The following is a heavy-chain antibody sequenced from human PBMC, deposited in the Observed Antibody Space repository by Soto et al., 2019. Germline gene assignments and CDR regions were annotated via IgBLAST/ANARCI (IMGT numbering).Heavy chain of an antibody. Sequence: ATLSLTCSVSGGSIGSSTYYWGWIRQPPGKGLEWIGSIYYSGSTYYNPSLKSRVTISVDTSKNQFSLKLSSVTAADTAVYYCVRLFGDCVWWFDPWGHGTLVTVSS. D-gene: IGHD2-21*02. CDR3: VRLFGDCVWWFDP. CDR1: GGSIGSSTYY. J-gene: IGHJ5*02. V-gene: IGHV4-39*01. CDR2: IYYSGST.